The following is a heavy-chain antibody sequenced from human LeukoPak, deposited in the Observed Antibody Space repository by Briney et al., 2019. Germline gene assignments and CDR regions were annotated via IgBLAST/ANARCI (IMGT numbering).Heavy chain of an antibody. Sequence: ASVKVSCKDSGYTFTSYGISWLRQAPGQGLEWMGWISAYNGNTNYAQKLQGRVTMTTDTSTSTAYMELRSLRSDDTAVYYCANSPSGLGLFDPWGQGTLVTVSS. D-gene: IGHD5-12*01. CDR3: ANSPSGLGLFDP. CDR2: ISAYNGNT. V-gene: IGHV1-18*01. CDR1: GYTFTSYG. J-gene: IGHJ5*02.